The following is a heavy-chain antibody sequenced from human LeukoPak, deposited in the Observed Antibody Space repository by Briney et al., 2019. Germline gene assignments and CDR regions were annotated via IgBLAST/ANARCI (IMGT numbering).Heavy chain of an antibody. CDR1: GFTFSSYG. Sequence: PGGSLRLSCAASGFTFSSYGMHWVRQAPGKGLEWVAVISYDGSNKYYADSVKGRFTISRDNSKNTLFLQMSSLTAEDTAVYYCAREGDGFDCWGQGTLVTVSS. V-gene: IGHV3-30*03. J-gene: IGHJ4*02. CDR2: ISYDGSNK. D-gene: IGHD5-24*01. CDR3: AREGDGFDC.